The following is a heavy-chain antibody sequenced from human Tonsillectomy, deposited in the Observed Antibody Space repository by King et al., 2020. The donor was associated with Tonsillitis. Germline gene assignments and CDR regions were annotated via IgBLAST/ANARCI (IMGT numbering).Heavy chain of an antibody. CDR1: GFTFSHNG. V-gene: IGHV3-33*05. CDR3: ANLPVDSFDI. J-gene: IGHJ3*02. Sequence: VQLVESGGGVVQPGKSLRLSCAASGFTFSHNGMHWVRQAPGKGLECVATISHDGSNKFYADSVKGRFTISRDNSKNTLYLQMNSLRAEDTAVYYCANLPVDSFDIWGQGKTVTVSS. CDR2: ISHDGSNK.